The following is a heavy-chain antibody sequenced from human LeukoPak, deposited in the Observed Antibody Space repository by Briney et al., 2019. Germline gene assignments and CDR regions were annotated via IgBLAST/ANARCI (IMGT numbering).Heavy chain of an antibody. D-gene: IGHD5-18*01. CDR3: ARGSGYSYGLLYYYYYYMDV. Sequence: GGSLRLSCAASGFTFSSYWMSWVRQAPGKGLEWVANIKQDGSEKYYVDSVKGRFTISRDNAKNSLYLQMNSLRAEDTAVYYCARGSGYSYGLLYYYYYYMDVWGKGTTVTVSS. CDR1: GFTFSSYW. J-gene: IGHJ6*03. V-gene: IGHV3-7*03. CDR2: IKQDGSEK.